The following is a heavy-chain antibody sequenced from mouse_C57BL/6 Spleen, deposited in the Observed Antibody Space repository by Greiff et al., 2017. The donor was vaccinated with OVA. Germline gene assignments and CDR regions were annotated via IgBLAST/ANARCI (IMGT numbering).Heavy chain of an antibody. CDR2: IRRKSSNYAT. J-gene: IGHJ4*01. Sequence: EVQLVEPGGGLVQPKASLKLSCAASGFTFNTYAMHWVRQAPGQGLEWVARIRRKSSNYATYYADPGKDRFTISRENSQSMLYLQMNNLRTEDTAVYYCVRGGDGYIYYAMDYWGQGTSVTVSS. V-gene: IGHV10-3*01. CDR1: GFTFNTYA. CDR3: VRGGDGYIYYAMDY. D-gene: IGHD2-3*01.